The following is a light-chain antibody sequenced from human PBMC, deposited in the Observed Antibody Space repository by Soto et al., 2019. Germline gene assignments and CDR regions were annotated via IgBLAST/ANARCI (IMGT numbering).Light chain of an antibody. CDR3: QQYNNWPIT. V-gene: IGKV3-15*01. Sequence: EIVLTQSPGTLSLSPGERATLSCRASQSVLSNLAWYQQKPDQAPRLLIYGASTRATGLPARFSGSGSGTQFTLTISSLQSEDFAVYYCQQYNNWPITFGQGTRLEIK. CDR1: QSVLSN. J-gene: IGKJ5*01. CDR2: GAS.